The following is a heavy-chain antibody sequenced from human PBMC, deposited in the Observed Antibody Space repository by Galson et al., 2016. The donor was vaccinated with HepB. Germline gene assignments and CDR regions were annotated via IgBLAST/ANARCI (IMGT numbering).Heavy chain of an antibody. CDR1: GFTFTFSSYG. CDR3: AMDLHHYANSGPFDS. J-gene: IGHJ4*02. CDR2: ISFDGSTK. Sequence: SLRLSCAASGFTFTFSSYGMHWVRQAPGKGLEWVAVISFDGSTKYYADSVKGRFTISRDNSKNTLYLQMNSLRPEDTAVYYCAMDLHHYANSGPFDSWGQGTLVTVSS. V-gene: IGHV3-30*03. D-gene: IGHD3-22*01.